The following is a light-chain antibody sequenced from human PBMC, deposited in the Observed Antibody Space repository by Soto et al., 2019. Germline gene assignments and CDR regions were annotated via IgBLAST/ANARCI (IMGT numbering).Light chain of an antibody. V-gene: IGLV2-14*01. CDR3: SSYTTGSTLWV. CDR2: EVS. CDR1: SSDVGGGYIF. J-gene: IGLJ3*02. Sequence: QSVLTQPASVSGSPGQSITISCTGTSSDVGGGYIFVPWSQQHPGKPPKLMIYEVSNRPSGVSDRFSGSKSGNTASLTISGLQPEDEGNYYCSSYTTGSTLWVFGGGTKVTVL.